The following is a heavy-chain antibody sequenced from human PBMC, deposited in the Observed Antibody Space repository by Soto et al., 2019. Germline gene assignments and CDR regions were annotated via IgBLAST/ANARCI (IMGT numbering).Heavy chain of an antibody. CDR1: GFTFSSYG. CDR3: ARAPHYDFWSGYHYGMDV. D-gene: IGHD3-3*01. V-gene: IGHV3-33*01. J-gene: IGHJ6*02. Sequence: GGSLRLSCAASGFTFSSYGMHWVRQAPGKGLEWVAVIWYDGSNKYYADSVKGRFTISRDNSKNTLYLQMNSLRAEDTAVYYCARAPHYDFWSGYHYGMDVWGQGTTVTVSS. CDR2: IWYDGSNK.